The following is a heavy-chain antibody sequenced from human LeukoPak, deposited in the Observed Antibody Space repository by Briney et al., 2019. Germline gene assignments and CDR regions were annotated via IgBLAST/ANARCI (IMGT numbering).Heavy chain of an antibody. CDR2: IKSKTDGGTT. J-gene: IGHJ4*02. CDR1: GFTFSDAW. V-gene: IGHV3-15*01. Sequence: MAGGSLRLSCAASGFTFSDAWMTWVRQAPGKGLEWVGLIKSKTDGGTTDYAAPVKGRFTISRDDSKNTLYLQMNSLKTEDTAVYYCIKDPQSRAEDWGQGTLVTVSS. D-gene: IGHD6-19*01. CDR3: IKDPQSRAED.